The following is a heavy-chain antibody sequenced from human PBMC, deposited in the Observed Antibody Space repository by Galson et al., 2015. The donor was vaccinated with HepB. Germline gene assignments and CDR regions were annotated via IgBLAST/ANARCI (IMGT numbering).Heavy chain of an antibody. CDR1: GGSISSGGYS. Sequence: TLSLTCAVSGGSISSGGYSWSWIRQPPGKGLEWIGYIYHSGSTYYNPSLKSRVTISVDRSKNQFSLKLSSVTAADTAVYYCARGRAIMTTVTPYYFDYWGQGTLVTVSS. D-gene: IGHD4-17*01. CDR2: IYHSGST. V-gene: IGHV4-30-2*01. CDR3: ARGRAIMTTVTPYYFDY. J-gene: IGHJ4*01.